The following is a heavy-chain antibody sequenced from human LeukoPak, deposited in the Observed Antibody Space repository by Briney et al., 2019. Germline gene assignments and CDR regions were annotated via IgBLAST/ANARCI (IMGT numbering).Heavy chain of an antibody. Sequence: ASVKVSCKASGYTFTSYDINWVRQATGRGLEWMGWMKPNSGNTGYAQKFQGRVTITRNTSISTAYMELSSLRSEDTAVYYCARGRIFGVVRYYYYMDVWGKGTTVTVSS. D-gene: IGHD3-3*01. CDR2: MKPNSGNT. V-gene: IGHV1-8*03. CDR3: ARGRIFGVVRYYYYMDV. CDR1: GYTFTSYD. J-gene: IGHJ6*03.